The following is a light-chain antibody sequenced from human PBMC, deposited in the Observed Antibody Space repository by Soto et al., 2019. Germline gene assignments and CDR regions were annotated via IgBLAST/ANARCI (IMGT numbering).Light chain of an antibody. CDR2: KAS. CDR3: QHYNSYSVA. V-gene: IGKV1-5*03. Sequence: DIQMTQSPSTLSGSVGDRATITCRASQTISSWLAWYQHKPGKAPKLLIYKASTLKSGVPSRFSGSGSGTEFTLTISSLQPDDFATYYCQHYNSYSVAFGQGTKVELK. CDR1: QTISSW. J-gene: IGKJ1*01.